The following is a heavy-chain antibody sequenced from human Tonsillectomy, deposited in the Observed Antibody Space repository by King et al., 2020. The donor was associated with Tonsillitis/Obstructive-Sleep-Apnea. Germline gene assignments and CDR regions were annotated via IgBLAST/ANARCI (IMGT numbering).Heavy chain of an antibody. CDR2: IYSGCST. Sequence: VQLVESGGGLIQPGGSLRLSCAASVFTVSSNYMSWVRQAPGKGLEWVSVIYSGCSTYYADSGKGRFTISRDNSKNTLYLQMNSLRAEDTAVYYCARDTYGDYYYWGQGTLVTVSS. D-gene: IGHD4-17*01. J-gene: IGHJ4*02. CDR3: ARDTYGDYYY. CDR1: VFTVSSNY. V-gene: IGHV3-53*01.